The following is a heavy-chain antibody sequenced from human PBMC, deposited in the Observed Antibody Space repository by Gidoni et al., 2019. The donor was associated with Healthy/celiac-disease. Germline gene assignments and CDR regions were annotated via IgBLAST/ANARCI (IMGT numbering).Heavy chain of an antibody. J-gene: IGHJ4*02. CDR3: AREYAAGTTPDY. V-gene: IGHV3-66*02. Sequence: EVQLVESGGGLVQPGGSLRLSCAASGFTVSSNYMSWVRQAPGKGLEWVSVIYSGGSTYYADSVKGRCTISRDNSKNTLYLKMNSLRAEDTAVYYCAREYAAGTTPDYWGQGTLVTVSS. CDR1: GFTVSSNY. CDR2: IYSGGST. D-gene: IGHD6-19*01.